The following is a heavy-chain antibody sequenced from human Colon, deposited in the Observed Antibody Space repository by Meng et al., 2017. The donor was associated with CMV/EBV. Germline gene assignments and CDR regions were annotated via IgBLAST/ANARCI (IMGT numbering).Heavy chain of an antibody. CDR3: VRDRWFTF. V-gene: IGHV3-53*01. CDR1: TVIVSRNY. Sequence: VQLVESGGGLIQPGGSLRTSCAVSTVIVSRNYMSWVRQAPGKGLEWVSGIYRDGSTFYADSVKGRFTISRDNSKNTLNLQMNSLRAEDTAVYYCVRDRWFTFWGQGVLVTVSS. D-gene: IGHD2-15*01. J-gene: IGHJ4*02. CDR2: IYRDGST.